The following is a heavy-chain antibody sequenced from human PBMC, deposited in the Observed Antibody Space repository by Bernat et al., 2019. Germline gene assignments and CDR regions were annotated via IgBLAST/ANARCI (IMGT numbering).Heavy chain of an antibody. Sequence: QVQLQESGPGLVKPSETLSLTCTVSGGSISSYYWSWIRQPPGKGLEWIGYIYYSGSTNYNPSLKSRVTISVDTSKNQFSLKLSSVTAADTAVYYCARVARADGDYNYYFDYWGQGTLVTVSS. V-gene: IGHV4-59*01. J-gene: IGHJ4*02. D-gene: IGHD4-17*01. CDR1: GGSISSYY. CDR2: IYYSGST. CDR3: ARVARADGDYNYYFDY.